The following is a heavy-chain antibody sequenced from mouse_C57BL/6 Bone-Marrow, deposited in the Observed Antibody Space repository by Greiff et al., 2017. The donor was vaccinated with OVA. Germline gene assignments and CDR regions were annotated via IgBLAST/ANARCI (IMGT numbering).Heavy chain of an antibody. V-gene: IGHV1-74*01. CDR3: AIGRSNLAY. CDR2: IHPSDSDT. Sequence: QVQLQQPGAELVKPGASVKVSCKASGYTFTSYWMHWVKQRPGQGLEWIGRIHPSDSDTNYNQKFKGKATLTVDKSSSTAYLQLSSLTAEDSAVYYCAIGRSNLAYWGQGTLVTVSA. J-gene: IGHJ3*01. D-gene: IGHD2-5*01. CDR1: GYTFTSYW.